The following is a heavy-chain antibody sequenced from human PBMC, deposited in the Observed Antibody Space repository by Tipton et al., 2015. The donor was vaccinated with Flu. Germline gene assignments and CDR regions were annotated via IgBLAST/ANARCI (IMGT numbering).Heavy chain of an antibody. D-gene: IGHD3-22*01. CDR1: GGSISNSNYY. CDR3: ARRGHFDSSGSWPLYVMGV. CDR2: IYYSGST. J-gene: IGHJ6*02. V-gene: IGHV4-39*01. Sequence: TLSLTCTVSGGSISNSNYYWGWIRQPPGKGLEWIGSIYYSGSTSYNPSLKSRVAISVDTSKNQFSLKLSSVTAADTAVYYCARRGHFDSSGSWPLYVMGVWGQGTTVTVSS.